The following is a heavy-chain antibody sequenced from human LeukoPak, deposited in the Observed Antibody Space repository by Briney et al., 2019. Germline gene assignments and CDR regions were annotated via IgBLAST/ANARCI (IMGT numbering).Heavy chain of an antibody. J-gene: IGHJ4*02. CDR3: ALFGGGFDK. Sequence: GESLKISCKGSGNSFTNNWIGWVRQMPGKGLEWMGNIFPGDYDTRYSPCFEGQVTISVDKSINTAYLQWSSLRASDTAMYYCALFGGGFDKGGQGTLVTVSA. V-gene: IGHV5-51*01. CDR1: GNSFTNNW. D-gene: IGHD3-16*01. CDR2: IFPGDYDT.